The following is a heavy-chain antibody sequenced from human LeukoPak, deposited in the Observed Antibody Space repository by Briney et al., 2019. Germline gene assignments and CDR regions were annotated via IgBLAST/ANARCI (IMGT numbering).Heavy chain of an antibody. CDR3: ARERQWLVFDY. Sequence: GGSLRLSCAASGFTFSSYWMHWVRQAPGKGLVWVSRINSDGSTTSYADSVKGRFTISRDNAKNTPYLQMNSLRAEDTAVYYCARERQWLVFDYWGQGSLVTVSS. J-gene: IGHJ4*02. V-gene: IGHV3-74*01. D-gene: IGHD6-19*01. CDR1: GFTFSSYW. CDR2: INSDGSTT.